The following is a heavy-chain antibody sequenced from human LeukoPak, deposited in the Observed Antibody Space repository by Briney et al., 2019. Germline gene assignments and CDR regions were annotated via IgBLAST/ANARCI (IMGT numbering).Heavy chain of an antibody. CDR3: AKDTGRDQLLFPFDY. CDR2: ISYDGSNK. D-gene: IGHD2-2*01. J-gene: IGHJ4*02. V-gene: IGHV3-30*04. Sequence: QPGRSLEFSCAAPGFTFSTIAMNWFRQAPAKGLEWVAVISYDGSNKYYADSVKGRFTISRDNSKNTLYLQMNSLRAEDTAVYYCAKDTGRDQLLFPFDYWGQGTLVTVSS. CDR1: GFTFSTIA.